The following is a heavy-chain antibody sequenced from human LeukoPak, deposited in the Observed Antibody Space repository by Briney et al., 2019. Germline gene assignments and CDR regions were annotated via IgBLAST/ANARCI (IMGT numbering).Heavy chain of an antibody. CDR3: ARSITIFGVVTHFDI. CDR2: SYYSGST. J-gene: IGHJ3*02. CDR1: GGSITSHS. V-gene: IGHV4-59*11. D-gene: IGHD3-3*01. Sequence: SETLSLTCNVSGGSITSHSWNWIRQSPGKGLEWIGYSYYSGSTNYNPSLKSRVTISVDTSKNQFSLKLSSVTAADTAVYYCARSITIFGVVTHFDIWGQGTMVTVSS.